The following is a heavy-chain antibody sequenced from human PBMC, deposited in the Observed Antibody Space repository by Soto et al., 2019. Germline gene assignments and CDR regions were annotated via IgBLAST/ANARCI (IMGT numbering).Heavy chain of an antibody. V-gene: IGHV1-8*01. CDR2: MNPNSGDT. CDR1: GYTFTNYH. D-gene: IGHD6-13*01. J-gene: IGHJ4*02. CDR3: ARRGGCRWYSGDY. Sequence: QVQLVQSGAEVKKPGASVKVSCKASGYTFTNYHIHWVRQATGQGLEWMGWMNPNSGDTDYAQKFQGRVTMTRDTPITAPYVELGGLQAEDTDGYFFARRGGCRWYSGDYWGQGTLVTASS.